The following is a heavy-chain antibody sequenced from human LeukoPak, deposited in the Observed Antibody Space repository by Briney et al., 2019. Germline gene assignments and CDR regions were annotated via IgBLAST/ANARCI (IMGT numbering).Heavy chain of an antibody. D-gene: IGHD2-15*01. Sequence: GGSLRLSCAASGFTFSSYSMNWVRQAPGKGLEWVSSISSSSSYIYYADSVKGRFTISRDNAKNSLYLQMNSLRAEDTAVYYCARVGQNVVFDIWGQGTMVTVSS. CDR2: ISSSSSYI. CDR3: ARVGQNVVFDI. V-gene: IGHV3-21*01. CDR1: GFTFSSYS. J-gene: IGHJ3*02.